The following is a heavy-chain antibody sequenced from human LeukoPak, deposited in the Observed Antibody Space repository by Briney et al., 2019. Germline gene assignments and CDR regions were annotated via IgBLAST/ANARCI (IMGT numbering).Heavy chain of an antibody. CDR1: GYTSTNYD. CDR3: ATAARRGEIEY. V-gene: IGHV1-18*01. Sequence: ASVKVSSKASGYTSTNYDIRWVRQAPGQELEWMGWINTYNGDTNYAQKLQGRVSMTKDTSTSTAYMDVRNLRSDDTAVYYCATAARRGEIEYWGQGTLVTVSS. D-gene: IGHD6-6*01. J-gene: IGHJ4*02. CDR2: INTYNGDT.